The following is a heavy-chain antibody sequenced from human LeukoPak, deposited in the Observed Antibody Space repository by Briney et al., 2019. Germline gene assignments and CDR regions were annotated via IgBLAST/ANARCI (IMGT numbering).Heavy chain of an antibody. V-gene: IGHV4-34*01. CDR3: ARGRYYYDSSGYLQPGLEY. D-gene: IGHD3-22*01. CDR2: INHSGST. J-gene: IGHJ4*02. Sequence: SETLSLTCAVYGGSFSGYYWSWIRQPPGKGLEWIGEINHSGSTNYNPSLKSRVTISVDTSKNQFSLKLSSVTAADTAVYYCARGRYYYDSSGYLQPGLEYCGQGTLVTVSS. CDR1: GGSFSGYY.